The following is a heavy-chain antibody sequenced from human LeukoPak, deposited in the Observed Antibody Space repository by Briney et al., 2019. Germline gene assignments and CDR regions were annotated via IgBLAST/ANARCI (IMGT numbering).Heavy chain of an antibody. V-gene: IGHV1-8*03. Sequence: ASVKVSCKASGYTFTSYDINWVRQATGQGLEWMGWMNPNSGNTGYAQKFQGRVTITRNTSISTAYMELSSLRPEDTAVYYCARGLKREYVDYWGQGTLVTVSS. D-gene: IGHD2/OR15-2a*01. J-gene: IGHJ4*02. CDR1: GYTFTSYD. CDR2: MNPNSGNT. CDR3: ARGLKREYVDY.